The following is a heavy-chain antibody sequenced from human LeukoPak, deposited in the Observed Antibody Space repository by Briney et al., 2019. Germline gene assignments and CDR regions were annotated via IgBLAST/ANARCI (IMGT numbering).Heavy chain of an antibody. V-gene: IGHV4-4*02. D-gene: IGHD4-17*01. J-gene: IGHJ4*02. Sequence: SETLSLTCAVSGAFITNSHWWSWDRQPPGKGLEWIGEIYHSGTTNYNPSLQSRVTMSVDKSKNQFSLKLSSVTAADTAVYYCATYFYGEYGSYYFDYWGQGTLVTVSP. CDR1: GAFITNSHW. CDR3: ATYFYGEYGSYYFDY. CDR2: IYHSGTT.